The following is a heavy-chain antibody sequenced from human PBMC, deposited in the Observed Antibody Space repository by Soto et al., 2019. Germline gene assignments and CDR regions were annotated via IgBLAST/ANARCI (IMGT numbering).Heavy chain of an antibody. CDR2: ISAYNGNT. CDR1: GYTFTSYG. CDR3: ARDGVPYCSGGSCRPFFDY. Sequence: QVQLVQSGAEVKKPGASVKVSCKASGYTFTSYGISWVRQAPGQGLEWMGWISAYNGNTNYAQKLQGRVTMTTDTSASTAYMELRSLRSDDTAVYYCARDGVPYCSGGSCRPFFDYWGKGTLVTVSS. D-gene: IGHD2-15*01. V-gene: IGHV1-18*01. J-gene: IGHJ4*02.